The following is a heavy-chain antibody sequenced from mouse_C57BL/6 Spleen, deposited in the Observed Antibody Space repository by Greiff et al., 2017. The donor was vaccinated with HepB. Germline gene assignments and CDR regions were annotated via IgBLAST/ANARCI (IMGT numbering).Heavy chain of an antibody. V-gene: IGHV1-59*01. CDR3: ARGAYYGSTQGWFAY. CDR2: IDPSDSYT. CDR1: GYTFTSYW. D-gene: IGHD1-1*01. J-gene: IGHJ3*01. Sequence: QVQLQQPGAELVRPGTSVKLSCKASGYTFTSYWMHWVKQRPGQGLEWIGVIDPSDSYTNYNQKFKGKATLTVDTSSSTAYMQLSSLTSEDSAVYYCARGAYYGSTQGWFAYWGQGTLVTVSA.